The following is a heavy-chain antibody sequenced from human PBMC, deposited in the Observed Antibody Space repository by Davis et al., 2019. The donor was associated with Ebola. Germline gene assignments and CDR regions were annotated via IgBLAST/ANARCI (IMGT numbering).Heavy chain of an antibody. CDR1: GFTFSGSA. CDR2: IRSDGADD. V-gene: IGHV3-30*04. CDR3: ARDRRGTYYFDF. D-gene: IGHD1-26*01. J-gene: IGHJ4*02. Sequence: GESLKISCAASGFTFSGSAMHWVRQAPGKGLEWVATIRSDGADDFYADSVKGRVTISRDNSDNTVDLQLNSLRAEDTAMYYCARDRRGTYYFDFWGQGSLVIVSS.